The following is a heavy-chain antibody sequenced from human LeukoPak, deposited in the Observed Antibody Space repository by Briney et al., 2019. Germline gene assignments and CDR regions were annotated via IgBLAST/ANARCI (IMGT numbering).Heavy chain of an antibody. D-gene: IGHD4-11*01. CDR2: IYYTGST. CDR3: ARDPTPGMYYLDY. CDR1: GDSINTGGYY. J-gene: IGHJ4*02. V-gene: IGHV4-31*03. Sequence: SETLSLTCTVSGDSINTGGYYWNWIRQHPGKGLEWIGYIYYTGSTYYNPSLKSRPAISLDTSKNRFSLRLSSVTAADTAVYYCARDPTPGMYYLDYWGQGNLVTVSS.